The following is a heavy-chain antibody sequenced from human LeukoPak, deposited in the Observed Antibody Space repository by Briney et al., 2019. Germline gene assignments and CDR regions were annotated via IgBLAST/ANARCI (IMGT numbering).Heavy chain of an antibody. Sequence: GGSLRLSCAASGFTFSSYDMSWVRQAPGKGLEWISAIRGGGGDRFYAASVKGRFTISRDNAKNSLYLQMSSLRAEDTAVYYCARVPIATSRGWPLYYWGQGTLVTVSS. V-gene: IGHV3-23*01. CDR2: IRGGGGDR. J-gene: IGHJ4*02. CDR1: GFTFSSYD. CDR3: ARVPIATSRGWPLYY. D-gene: IGHD6-19*01.